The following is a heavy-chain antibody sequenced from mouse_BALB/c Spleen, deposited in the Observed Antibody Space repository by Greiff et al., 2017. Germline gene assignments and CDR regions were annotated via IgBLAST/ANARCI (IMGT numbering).Heavy chain of an antibody. J-gene: IGHJ2*01. V-gene: IGHV3-6*02. CDR1: GYSITSGYY. CDR3: ARDPNWDFDY. D-gene: IGHD4-1*02. Sequence: VQLKQSGPGLVKPSQSLSLTCSVTGYSITSGYYWNWIRQFPGNKLEWMGYISYDGSNNYNPSLKNRISITRDTSKNQFFLKLNSVTTEDTATYYCARDPNWDFDYWGQGTTLTVSS. CDR2: ISYDGSN.